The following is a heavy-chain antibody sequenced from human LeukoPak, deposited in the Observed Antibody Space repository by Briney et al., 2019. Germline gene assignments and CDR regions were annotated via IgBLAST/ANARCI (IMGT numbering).Heavy chain of an antibody. J-gene: IGHJ4*02. CDR1: GGSISSYY. CDR2: IYYSGST. CDR3: VYSDFWGGSANS. V-gene: IGHV4-59*01. D-gene: IGHD3-3*01. Sequence: SETLSLTCTVSGGSISSYYWSWIRQPPGKGLEWIGYIYYSGSTNYNPSLKSRVTISVDTSKNQFSLKLSSVTAADTAVYYCVYSDFWGGSANSWGQGTLVTVSS.